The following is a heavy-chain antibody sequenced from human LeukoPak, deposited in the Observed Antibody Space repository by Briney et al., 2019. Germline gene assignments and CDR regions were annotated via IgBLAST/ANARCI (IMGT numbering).Heavy chain of an antibody. J-gene: IGHJ5*02. CDR1: GGSISSYY. D-gene: IGHD6-13*01. CDR3: ARDSSSLGGWFDP. Sequence: SETLSLTCTVSGGSISSYYWSWIRQPPGKRLEWIGYIYYSGSTNYNPSLKSRVTISVDTSKNQFSLKLSSVTAADTAVYYCARDSSSLGGWFDPWGQGTLVTVSS. V-gene: IGHV4-59*08. CDR2: IYYSGST.